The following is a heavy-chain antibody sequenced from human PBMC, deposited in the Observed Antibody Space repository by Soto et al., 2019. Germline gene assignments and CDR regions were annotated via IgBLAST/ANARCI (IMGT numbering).Heavy chain of an antibody. D-gene: IGHD6-19*01. CDR1: SDSISSYY. V-gene: IGHV4-4*07. CDR3: ARAPTQWLAFFDY. J-gene: IGHJ4*02. CDR2: VHASGTT. Sequence: PSETLYLTCTVSSDSISSYYWTWIRQPSGKGLEWLGRVHASGTTNYNPSLKSRVTMSLYTSKNHFSLKLNSVTAADTAVYYCARAPTQWLAFFDYWGQGTMVTVSS.